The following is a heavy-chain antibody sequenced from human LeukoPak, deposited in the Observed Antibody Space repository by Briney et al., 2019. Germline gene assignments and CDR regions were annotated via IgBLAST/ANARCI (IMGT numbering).Heavy chain of an antibody. CDR1: GFTFNIYA. CDR3: ARSVVPAFHYFYPMDV. Sequence: RGSLRLSCAASGFTFNIYAMSWVRQAPGKGLEWVSTISGSGDTTYYADSVKGRFTISRDNSRNTLYLQMNSLRAEDTAVYYCARSVVPAFHYFYPMDVWGQGTTVTVSS. CDR2: ISGSGDTT. D-gene: IGHD2-2*01. V-gene: IGHV3-23*01. J-gene: IGHJ6*02.